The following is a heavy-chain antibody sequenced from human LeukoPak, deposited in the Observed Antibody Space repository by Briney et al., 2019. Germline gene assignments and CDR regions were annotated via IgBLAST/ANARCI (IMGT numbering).Heavy chain of an antibody. D-gene: IGHD3-22*01. Sequence: ASVKVSCKASGYIFTSYYMHWVRQAPGQGLEWMGWISAYNGNTNYAQKLQGRVTMTTDTSTSTAYMELRSLRSDDTAVYYCASWDYYDSSGYVTWGQGTLVTVSS. V-gene: IGHV1-18*04. CDR2: ISAYNGNT. CDR1: GYIFTSYY. J-gene: IGHJ4*02. CDR3: ASWDYYDSSGYVT.